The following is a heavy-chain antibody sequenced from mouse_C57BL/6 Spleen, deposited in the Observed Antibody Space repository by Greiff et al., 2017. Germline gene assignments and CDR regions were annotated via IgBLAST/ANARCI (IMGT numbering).Heavy chain of an antibody. CDR3: AREIYYGNYDAMDY. CDR1: GYSFTDYN. CDR2: INPNYGTT. D-gene: IGHD2-1*01. Sequence: VHVKQSGPELVKPGASVKISCKASGYSFTDYNMNWVKQSNGKSLEWIGVINPNYGTTSYNQKFKGKATLTVDQSSSTAYMQLNSLTSEDSAVYYCAREIYYGNYDAMDYWGQGTSVTVSS. J-gene: IGHJ4*01. V-gene: IGHV1-39*01.